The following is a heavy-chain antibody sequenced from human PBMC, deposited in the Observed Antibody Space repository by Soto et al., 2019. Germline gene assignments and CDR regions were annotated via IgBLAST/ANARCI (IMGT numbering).Heavy chain of an antibody. Sequence: QVQLQESGPGLVKPSQTLSLTCTVSGGSISSGKYYWSWIRQPPGNGLEWIGFISYIGTSHYSASLRSRVSISVDTSKIQFSLDLSSVTAADTAVYYCATMGTPVTGLYYFDCWGQGTLVTVSS. J-gene: IGHJ4*02. V-gene: IGHV4-30-4*01. CDR1: GGSISSGKYY. D-gene: IGHD4-17*01. CDR2: ISYIGTS. CDR3: ATMGTPVTGLYYFDC.